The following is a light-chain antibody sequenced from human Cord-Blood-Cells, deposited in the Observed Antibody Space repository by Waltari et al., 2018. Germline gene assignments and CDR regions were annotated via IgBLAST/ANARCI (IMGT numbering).Light chain of an antibody. CDR2: EGS. J-gene: IGLJ3*02. CDR1: TSDVGRYNF. CDR3: CSYAGSSTWV. V-gene: IGLV2-23*01. Sequence: SSLTQPAPVSGPPEQSTTISCLVTTSDVGRYNFVVWYQQRPGKAPKLMIYEGSKRPSGVSNRFSGSKSGNTASLTISGLQAEDEADYYCCSYAGSSTWVFGGGTKLTVL.